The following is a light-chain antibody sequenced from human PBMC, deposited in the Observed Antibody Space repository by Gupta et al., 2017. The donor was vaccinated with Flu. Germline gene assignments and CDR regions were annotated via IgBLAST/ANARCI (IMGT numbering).Light chain of an antibody. CDR2: LGS. V-gene: IGKV2-28*01. J-gene: IGKJ5*01. CDR3: RQAQQTPIT. CDR1: QSLLHTNGYNY. Sequence: VTPGEPASISCRSSQSLLHTNGYNYLDWYLQKPGQSPQLLIYLGSNRASGVPDRFSGGESGTXFTLKIXRVEAEDVGVYYCRQAQQTPITFGXGTRL.